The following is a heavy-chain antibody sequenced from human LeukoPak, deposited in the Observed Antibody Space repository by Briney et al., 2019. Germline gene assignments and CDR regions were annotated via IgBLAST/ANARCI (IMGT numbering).Heavy chain of an antibody. Sequence: QSGRSLRLSCAASGFTFDDYAMHWVRQAPGKGLEWVSGISWNSGSIGYADSVKGRFTISRDNAKNSLCLQINSLRAEDTALYYCAKDTWGLPYYYFDYWGQGTLVTVSS. D-gene: IGHD1-26*01. V-gene: IGHV3-9*01. J-gene: IGHJ4*02. CDR2: ISWNSGSI. CDR3: AKDTWGLPYYYFDY. CDR1: GFTFDDYA.